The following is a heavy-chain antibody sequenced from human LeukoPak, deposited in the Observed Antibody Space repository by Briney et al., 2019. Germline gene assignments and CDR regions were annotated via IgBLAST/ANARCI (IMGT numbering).Heavy chain of an antibody. CDR1: GFTFSNYR. Sequence: GGSLRLSCAASGFTFSNYRMNWVRQAPGKGLEWVSSISSSGNDISYADSVKGRFTISRDNGKNSLFLQLNSLRAEDTAVHYCARAVAGLDGYNGYWDQGTLVTVSS. CDR3: ARAVAGLDGYNGY. V-gene: IGHV3-21*01. CDR2: ISSSGNDI. D-gene: IGHD5-24*01. J-gene: IGHJ4*02.